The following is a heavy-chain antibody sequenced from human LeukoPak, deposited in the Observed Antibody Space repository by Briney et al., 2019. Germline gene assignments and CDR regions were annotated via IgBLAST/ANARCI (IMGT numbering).Heavy chain of an antibody. J-gene: IGHJ4*02. CDR3: VRDDDFWSGPLDY. Sequence: GGSLRLSCAASGFTFSNYCMNWVRQAPGKGLEWVSSVASSGNYKYYADSVKGRFTISRDNAKNSVSLKMISLRAADTAVYYSVRDDDFWSGPLDYWGQGTLVTV. CDR1: GFTFSNYC. D-gene: IGHD3-3*01. CDR2: VASSGNYK. V-gene: IGHV3-21*01.